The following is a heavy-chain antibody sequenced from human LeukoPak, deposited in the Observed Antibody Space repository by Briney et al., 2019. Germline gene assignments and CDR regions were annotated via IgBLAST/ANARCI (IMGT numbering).Heavy chain of an antibody. CDR3: AREDACSSTSCYTNNWFDP. CDR2: IYYSGST. J-gene: IGHJ5*02. V-gene: IGHV4-59*01. Sequence: SETLSLTCTVSGGSISSYYWSWIRQPPGKGLEWIGYIYYSGSTSHNPSLKSRVTISVDTSENQFSLKLSSVTAADTAVYYCAREDACSSTSCYTNNWFDPWGQGMLVTVSS. D-gene: IGHD2-2*01. CDR1: GGSISSYY.